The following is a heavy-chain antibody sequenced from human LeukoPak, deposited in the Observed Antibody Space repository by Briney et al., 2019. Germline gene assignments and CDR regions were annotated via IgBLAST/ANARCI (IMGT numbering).Heavy chain of an antibody. D-gene: IGHD3-10*01. CDR3: ARRPKTPGRTIFDY. Sequence: SETLSLTCTVSGGAISSSSYYWGWIRQPPGKGLEWVGSIYFSGTTYYKPSLRSRVTISVDTSKNQFSLKLSSVTAADTAVYYCARRPKTPGRTIFDYWGQGTLVTVSS. CDR2: IYFSGTT. J-gene: IGHJ4*02. CDR1: GGAISSSSYY. V-gene: IGHV4-39*01.